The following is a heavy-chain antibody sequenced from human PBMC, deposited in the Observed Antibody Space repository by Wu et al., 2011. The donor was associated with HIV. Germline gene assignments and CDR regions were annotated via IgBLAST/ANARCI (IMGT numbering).Heavy chain of an antibody. CDR1: GDTFTKYA. CDR3: AGVRANNSPDLGD. J-gene: IGHJ4*02. Sequence: QVQLVQSGAEVKKPGSSVKVSCKVSGDTFTKYAISWVRQAPGQGLEWMGRIITKNGRSDYPQTFQGRLTFTADKPTSTVYMDLRGLISEDTGLYYCAGVRANNSPDLGDWGQGTLVTVSS. CDR2: IITKNGRS. D-gene: IGHD1/OR15-1a*01. V-gene: IGHV1-69*04.